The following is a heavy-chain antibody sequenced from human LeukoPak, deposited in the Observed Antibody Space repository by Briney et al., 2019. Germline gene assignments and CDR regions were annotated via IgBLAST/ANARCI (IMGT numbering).Heavy chain of an antibody. V-gene: IGHV4-39*01. Sequence: SETLSLTCTVSGGSISSSVFYWGWVRQPPGKGLEWVGSISFSGGTYQTPSLKSRVTISVDTSKNQFSLKLTSVTAADTAVYCCARHSYYYNSGTYFFDYWGQGTLVTVSS. CDR2: ISFSGGT. CDR1: GGSISSSVFY. J-gene: IGHJ4*02. CDR3: ARHSYYYNSGTYFFDY. D-gene: IGHD3-10*01.